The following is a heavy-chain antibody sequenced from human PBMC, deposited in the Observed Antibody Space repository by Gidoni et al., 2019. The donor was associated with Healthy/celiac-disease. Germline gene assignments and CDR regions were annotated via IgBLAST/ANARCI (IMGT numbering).Heavy chain of an antibody. CDR2: IYYSGST. CDR1: GGSISSYY. D-gene: IGHD6-13*01. J-gene: IGHJ6*04. V-gene: IGHV4-59*01. Sequence: QVQLQESGPGLVKPSETLSLTCTVSGGSISSYYWSWIRQPPGKGLEWIGYIYYSGSTNYNPSLKSRVTISVDTSKNQFSLKLSSVTAADTAVYYCARDLAAAGHYYGMDVWGKGTTVTVSS. CDR3: ARDLAAAGHYYGMDV.